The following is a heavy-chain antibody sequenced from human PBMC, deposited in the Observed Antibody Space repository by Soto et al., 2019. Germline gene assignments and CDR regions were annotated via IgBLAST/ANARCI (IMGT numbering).Heavy chain of an antibody. CDR2: IYTSGST. D-gene: IGHD6-13*01. Sequence: SGNPSLTCTVSGGSISSYYWCWVRQPAGKGLEWIGRIYTSGSTNYNPSLKSRVTMSVDTSKNQFSLKRSSVTAADTAVYYCARALAGPGHDLFDFSGRGTLVTDS. V-gene: IGHV4-4*07. CDR1: GGSISSYY. J-gene: IGHJ5*01. CDR3: ARALAGPGHDLFDF.